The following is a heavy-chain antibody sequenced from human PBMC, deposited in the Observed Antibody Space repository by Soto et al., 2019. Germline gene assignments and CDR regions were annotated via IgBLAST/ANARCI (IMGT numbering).Heavy chain of an antibody. Sequence: PGESLKISCKGSGYSFTSYWIGWVRQMPGKGLEWMGIIYPGDSDTRYSPSFQGQVTISADKSISTAYLQWSSLKASDTAMYYCARPSGDTYYYDSSALHTLGYWGQGTLVTVSS. D-gene: IGHD3-22*01. J-gene: IGHJ4*02. CDR3: ARPSGDTYYYDSSALHTLGY. CDR2: IYPGDSDT. V-gene: IGHV5-51*01. CDR1: GYSFTSYW.